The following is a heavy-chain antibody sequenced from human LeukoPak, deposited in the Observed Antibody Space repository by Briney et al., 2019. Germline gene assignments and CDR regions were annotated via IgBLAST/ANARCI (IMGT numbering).Heavy chain of an antibody. V-gene: IGHV3-30-3*01. J-gene: IGHJ4*02. D-gene: IGHD3-10*01. CDR3: AGGGITMVRGVLDY. Sequence: PGRSLRLSCAASGFTFSSYAMHWVRQAPGKGLEWVAVISYDGGNEYYADSVKGRITISRDNSKNTLYLQMNSLRAEDTAVYYCAGGGITMVRGVLDYWGQGTLVTVSS. CDR1: GFTFSSYA. CDR2: ISYDGGNE.